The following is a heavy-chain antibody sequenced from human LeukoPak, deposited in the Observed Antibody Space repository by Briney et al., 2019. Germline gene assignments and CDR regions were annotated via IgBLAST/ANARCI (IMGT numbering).Heavy chain of an antibody. CDR2: IIPIFGTA. D-gene: IGHD2-15*01. CDR1: GGTFSSYA. V-gene: IGHV1-69*06. CDR3: ARSPCSGGSCYSGVSYYYYGMDV. Sequence: ASVKVSCKASGGTFSSYAISWVRQAPGHRLEWMGGIIPIFGTANYAQKFQGRVTITADKSTSTAYMELSSLRSEDTAVYYCARSPCSGGSCYSGVSYYYYGMDVWGKGTTVTVSS. J-gene: IGHJ6*04.